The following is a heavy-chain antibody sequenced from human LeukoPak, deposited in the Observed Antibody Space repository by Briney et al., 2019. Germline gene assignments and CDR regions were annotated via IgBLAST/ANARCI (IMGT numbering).Heavy chain of an antibody. Sequence: SVKVSCKASGGTFSSYAISWVRQAPGQGLEGMGGIIPIFGTANYAQKFQGRVTITADESTSTAYMELSSLRSEDTAVYYCARAFRDRDAFDIWGQGTMVTVSS. V-gene: IGHV1-69*13. CDR1: GGTFSSYA. CDR3: ARAFRDRDAFDI. J-gene: IGHJ3*02. CDR2: IIPIFGTA. D-gene: IGHD2/OR15-2a*01.